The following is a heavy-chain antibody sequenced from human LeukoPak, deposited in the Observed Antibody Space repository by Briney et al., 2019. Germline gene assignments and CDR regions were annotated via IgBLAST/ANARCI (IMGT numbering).Heavy chain of an antibody. CDR1: GYTFTSYD. Sequence: GASVKVSCTASGYTFTSYDINWVRQAPGQGLEWMGWMNPNSGNTGYAQKFQGRVTMTRNTSISTAYMELSSLRSEDTAVYYCARRKLWGFGYFDYWGQGTLVTVSS. CDR2: MNPNSGNT. CDR3: ARRKLWGFGYFDY. V-gene: IGHV1-8*01. J-gene: IGHJ4*02. D-gene: IGHD3-16*01.